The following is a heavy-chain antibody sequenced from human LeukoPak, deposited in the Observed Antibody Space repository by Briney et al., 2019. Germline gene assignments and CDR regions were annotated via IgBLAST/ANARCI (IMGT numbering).Heavy chain of an antibody. D-gene: IGHD3-10*01. Sequence: GGSLRLSCAASGFTFSSYWMNWVRQAPGKRLEWVADIKQDGSEKYYVDSVKGRFTISRDNANNSLYLQMNSLRAEDTAVYYCARGRGGLLWFGEFNSWGQGTLVTVSS. CDR1: GFTFSSYW. CDR3: ARGRGGLLWFGEFNS. CDR2: IKQDGSEK. V-gene: IGHV3-7*01. J-gene: IGHJ4*02.